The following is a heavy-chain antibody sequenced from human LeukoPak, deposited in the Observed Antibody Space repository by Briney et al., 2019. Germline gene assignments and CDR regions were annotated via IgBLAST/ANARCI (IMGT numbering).Heavy chain of an antibody. Sequence: PGGSLRLSCAVSGITLSNYGMSWVRQAPGKGLEWVAGISGSGGSTNYADSVKGRFTISRDNPKNTLYLQMTSLRAEDTAVYYCAKEVVMGETNYYYYGMDVWGQGTTVTVSS. J-gene: IGHJ6*02. CDR1: GITLSNYG. CDR2: ISGSGGST. CDR3: AKEVVMGETNYYYYGMDV. V-gene: IGHV3-23*01. D-gene: IGHD1-26*01.